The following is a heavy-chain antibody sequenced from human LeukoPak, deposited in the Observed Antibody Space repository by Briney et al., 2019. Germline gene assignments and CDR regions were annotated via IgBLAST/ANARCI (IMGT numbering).Heavy chain of an antibody. CDR2: IWYDGSNK. CDR3: ARWGNYKKMDV. V-gene: IGHV3-33*01. Sequence: GRSLRLSCAASGFTFSSHGMHWVRQAPGKELEWVAVIWYDGSNKYYADSVKDRFTISRDNSKNTLYLEMNSLRVDDTAVYYCARWGNYKKMDVWGQGTTVTVS. J-gene: IGHJ6*02. D-gene: IGHD3-22*01. CDR1: GFTFSSHG.